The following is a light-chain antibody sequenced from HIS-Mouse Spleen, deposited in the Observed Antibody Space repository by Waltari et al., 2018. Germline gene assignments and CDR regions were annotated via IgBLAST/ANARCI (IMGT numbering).Light chain of an antibody. CDR3: CSYAGSSRV. V-gene: IGLV2-23*01. CDR2: EGS. J-gene: IGLJ2*01. Sequence: QSALTQPASVSGSPGPSITLSCTGTSSDVGSYNLVSWYQQHPGKAPKLMIYEGSKRPSGVSNRFSGSKSGNTASLTISGLQAEDEADYYCCSYAGSSRVFGGGTKLTVL. CDR1: SSDVGSYNL.